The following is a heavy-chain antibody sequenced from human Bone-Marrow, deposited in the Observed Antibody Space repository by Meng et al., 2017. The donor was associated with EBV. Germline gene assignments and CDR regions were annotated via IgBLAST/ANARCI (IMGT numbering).Heavy chain of an antibody. Sequence: QVQLVESGAEVKKPGASVKVSCQASGYIFTTFYIHWVRQAPGQGLEWMGIINPSIGGTFYAQKFQGKVTMTTDTSTSTVYMELNSLRSEDSAVYYCARDRDGDYGDFPYWGQGTLVTASS. CDR3: ARDRDGDYGDFPY. V-gene: IGHV1-46*01. CDR1: GYIFTTFY. J-gene: IGHJ4*02. D-gene: IGHD4-17*01. CDR2: INPSIGGT.